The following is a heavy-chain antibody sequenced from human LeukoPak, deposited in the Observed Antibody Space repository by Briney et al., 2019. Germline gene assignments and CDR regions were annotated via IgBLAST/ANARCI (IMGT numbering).Heavy chain of an antibody. D-gene: IGHD3-16*02. CDR1: GYTLTALS. CDR3: ATLKRGSYPLY. J-gene: IGHJ4*02. V-gene: IGHV1-24*01. Sequence: ASVKVSCTVSGYTLTALSMHWVRQAPGKGLEWRGGFDLEDGETIYAQKFQGRVTMTEDTSTDTAYMELSSLRSEDTAVCYCATLKRGSYPLYWGQGTLVTVSS. CDR2: FDLEDGET.